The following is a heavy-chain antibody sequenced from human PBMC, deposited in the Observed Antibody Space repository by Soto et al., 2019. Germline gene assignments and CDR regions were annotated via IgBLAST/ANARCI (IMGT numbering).Heavy chain of an antibody. V-gene: IGHV3-74*01. J-gene: IGHJ6*02. CDR3: ARHRQYGMDV. Sequence: GGSLRLSCAASGFTFGPFWMHWVRQAPGKGLVWLSHINSDGSTIVYADSVKGRFTISRDNAKNKLYLQMNSLRAEDTAVYYCARHRQYGMDVWGQGTTLTVSS. CDR1: GFTFGPFW. CDR2: INSDGSTI.